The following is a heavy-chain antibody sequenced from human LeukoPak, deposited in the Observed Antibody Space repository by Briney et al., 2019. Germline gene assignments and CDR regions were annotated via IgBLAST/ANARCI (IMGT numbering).Heavy chain of an antibody. D-gene: IGHD5-24*01. CDR3: ARALQDYYYGMDV. Sequence: SETLSLTCTVSGDSISGYYWSWIRQPPGKGLEWIGYIYYSGRTNYNPSLKSRVTISEVTSKNHFSLRLRSVTAADTAVYYCARALQDYYYGMDVWGQGTTVTVSS. V-gene: IGHV4-59*08. J-gene: IGHJ6*02. CDR1: GDSISGYY. CDR2: IYYSGRT.